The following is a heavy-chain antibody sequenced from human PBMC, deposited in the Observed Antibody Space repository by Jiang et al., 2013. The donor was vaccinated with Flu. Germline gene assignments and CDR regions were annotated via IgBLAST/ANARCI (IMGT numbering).Heavy chain of an antibody. CDR2: ISGGGGDGK. Sequence: VQLVESGGGLVQPGGSLRLSRVASGFTFSSFAMSWVRQAPGKGLEWVSGISGGGGDGKYYADSVKGRFTISRDNSKNTLFLQMNTLRADDTAVYYCAKLTDYFDSSGNFHYWGQGTLVTVS. V-gene: IGHV3-23*04. CDR1: GFTFSSFA. J-gene: IGHJ4*02. D-gene: IGHD3-22*01. CDR3: AKLTDYFDSSGNFHY.